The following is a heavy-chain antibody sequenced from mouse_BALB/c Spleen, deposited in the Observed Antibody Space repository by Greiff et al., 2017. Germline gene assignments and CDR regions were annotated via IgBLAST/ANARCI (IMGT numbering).Heavy chain of an antibody. CDR1: GFTFSSYA. CDR3: ARGGDYDGYYAMDY. Sequence: EVKLVESGGGLVKPGGSLKLSCAASGFTFSSYAMSWVRQTPEKRLGWVASISSGGSTYYPDSVKGRFTISRDNARNILYLQMSSLRSEDTAMYYCARGGDYDGYYAMDYWGQGTSVTVSS. D-gene: IGHD2-4*01. J-gene: IGHJ4*01. CDR2: ISSGGST. V-gene: IGHV5-6-5*01.